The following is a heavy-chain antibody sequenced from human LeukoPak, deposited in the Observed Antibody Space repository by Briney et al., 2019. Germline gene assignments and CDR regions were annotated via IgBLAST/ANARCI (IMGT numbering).Heavy chain of an antibody. Sequence: SETLSLTCAVYGGSFSDYYWSWIRQPPGKGLEWIGEINHSGSTNYNPSLKSRVTISVDTSKNQFSLKLSSVTAADTAVYYCARVRATISNYWGEGTLVTVSS. V-gene: IGHV4-34*01. CDR2: INHSGST. CDR1: GGSFSDYY. CDR3: ARVRATISNY. D-gene: IGHD5-12*01. J-gene: IGHJ4*02.